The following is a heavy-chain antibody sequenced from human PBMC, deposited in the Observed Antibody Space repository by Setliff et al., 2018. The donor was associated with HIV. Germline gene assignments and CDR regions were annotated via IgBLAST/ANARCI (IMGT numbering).Heavy chain of an antibody. CDR1: GYSISIGYY. V-gene: IGHV4-38-2*01. CDR3: NIYYYYYMGV. CDR2: IFHAGST. Sequence: PSETLSLTCAVSGYSISIGYYWGWIRQSPEKGLEWIGSIFHAGSTYYNPSLKSRVTLSVDTSENQYSLKLSSVTAADTAVYYCNIYYYYYMGVWGKGTTVTVSS. J-gene: IGHJ6*03.